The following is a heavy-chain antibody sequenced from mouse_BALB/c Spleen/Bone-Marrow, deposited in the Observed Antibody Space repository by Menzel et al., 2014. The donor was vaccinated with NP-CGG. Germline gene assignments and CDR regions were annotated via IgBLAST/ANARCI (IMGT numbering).Heavy chain of an antibody. V-gene: IGHV14-3*02. CDR2: IDPANGNT. CDR3: ARNSYGSRGYYFDY. J-gene: IGHJ2*01. CDR1: GFNIKDTY. Sequence: VQLQQSGAELVKPGASVKLSCTASGFNIKDTYMHWVKQRPEQGLEWIGRIDPANGNTKYDPKFQGKATITADTSSNTAYLQLSSLTSEDTAVYYCARNSYGSRGYYFDYWGQGTTLTVSS. D-gene: IGHD1-1*01.